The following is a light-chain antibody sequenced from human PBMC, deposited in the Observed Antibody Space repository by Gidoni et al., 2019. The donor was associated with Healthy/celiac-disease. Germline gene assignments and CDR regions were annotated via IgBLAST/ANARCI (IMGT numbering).Light chain of an antibody. J-gene: IGKJ1*01. Sequence: DIQMPQSPSSVSASVGDRVTITCRASQGISSWLAWYQHKPGKAPKLLIYAASSLQSGVPSRFIGSGSGTDVTLTISSLQPEDFATYYCQQANSFPPWTFGQGTKVEIK. CDR2: AAS. V-gene: IGKV1-12*01. CDR1: QGISSW. CDR3: QQANSFPPWT.